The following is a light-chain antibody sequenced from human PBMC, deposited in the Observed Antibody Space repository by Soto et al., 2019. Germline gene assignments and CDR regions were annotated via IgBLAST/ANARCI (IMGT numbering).Light chain of an antibody. J-gene: IGLJ2*01. V-gene: IGLV2-14*01. Sequence: QSALTQPASVSGSPGQSITISCTGTSSDVGGYNYVSWYQQHPSKAPKLMIYEVSNRPSGVSNRFSGSKSGNTASLTISGLQAEDEADYYCSSYTSSSTRVVFGGGTKLTVL. CDR3: SSYTSSSTRVV. CDR1: SSDVGGYNY. CDR2: EVS.